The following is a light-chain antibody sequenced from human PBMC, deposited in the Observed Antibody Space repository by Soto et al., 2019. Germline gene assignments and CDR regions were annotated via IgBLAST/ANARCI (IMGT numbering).Light chain of an antibody. Sequence: DIQMTQSPSTLSASVGDRVTIACRASQSISSWLAWYQQKPGTAPKLLIYKASTLQCGVPSRFSGSGSGTEFTLTISSLQPDDFATYYCQQYSDNWTFGQGTKVEIK. CDR1: QSISSW. CDR3: QQYSDNWT. J-gene: IGKJ1*01. V-gene: IGKV1-5*03. CDR2: KAS.